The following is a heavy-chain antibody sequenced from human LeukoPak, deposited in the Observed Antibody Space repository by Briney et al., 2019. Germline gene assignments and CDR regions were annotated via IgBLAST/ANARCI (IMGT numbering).Heavy chain of an antibody. Sequence: SETLSLTCAVSGGSISSYYWSWIRQPPGKGLEWIGYIYYSGSTNYNPSLKSRVTISVDTSKNQFSLKLSSVTAADTAVYYCARQSSSWYEINWFDPWGQGTLVTVSS. CDR1: GGSISSYY. D-gene: IGHD6-13*01. CDR2: IYYSGST. J-gene: IGHJ5*02. CDR3: ARQSSSWYEINWFDP. V-gene: IGHV4-59*08.